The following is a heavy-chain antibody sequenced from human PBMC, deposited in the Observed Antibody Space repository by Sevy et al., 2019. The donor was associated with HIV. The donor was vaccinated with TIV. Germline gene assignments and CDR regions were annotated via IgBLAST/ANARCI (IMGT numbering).Heavy chain of an antibody. V-gene: IGHV3-7*03. CDR3: ARLVVAATESWFDP. J-gene: IGHJ5*02. CDR2: IKQDGSEK. D-gene: IGHD2-15*01. Sequence: GGSLRLSCAASGFTFSSYWMSWVRQAPGKGLEWVANIKQDGSEKYYVDSVKGRFTISRDNAKNSLYLQMNSLRAEDTAVYYGARLVVAATESWFDPWGQGTLVTVSS. CDR1: GFTFSSYW.